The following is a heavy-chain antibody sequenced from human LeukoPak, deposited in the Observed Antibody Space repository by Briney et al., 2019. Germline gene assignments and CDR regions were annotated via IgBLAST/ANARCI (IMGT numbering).Heavy chain of an antibody. J-gene: IGHJ4*02. CDR3: ARVYTGNRWHFDY. CDR2: IKRDGSEK. Sequence: GVSLRLSCAASGFTFSTYWMSWVRQAPGKGPECVANIKRDGSEKYYVDSVKGRFTIFGDDAKSSLYLQMNSLRAEDTAVYFCARVYTGNRWHFDYWGQGTLVTVSS. CDR1: GFTFSTYW. D-gene: IGHD2-2*02. V-gene: IGHV3-7*03.